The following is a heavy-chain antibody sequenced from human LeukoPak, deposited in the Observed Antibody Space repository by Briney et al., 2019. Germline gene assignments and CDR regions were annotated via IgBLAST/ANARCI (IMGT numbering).Heavy chain of an antibody. CDR3: ARWEGSYYYY. Sequence: PGGSLTLSCSASGFTCSSYSMNWLRQAPGKGLEWVSSISSSSSYIYYAVSVKGRFTISRDNAKNSLYLQMNSLRAEDTAVYYCARWEGSYYYYWGQGTLVTVSS. CDR2: ISSSSSYI. J-gene: IGHJ4*02. CDR1: GFTCSSYS. V-gene: IGHV3-21*01. D-gene: IGHD1-26*01.